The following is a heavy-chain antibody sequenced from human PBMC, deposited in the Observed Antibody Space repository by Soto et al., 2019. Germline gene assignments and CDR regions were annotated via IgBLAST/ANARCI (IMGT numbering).Heavy chain of an antibody. V-gene: IGHV4-34*01. CDR1: GGSFSDYY. CDR3: AGGARPYDAFDI. Sequence: QVQLQQWGAGLLKPSETLSLTCAVYGGSFSDYYWSWIRQPPGKGLEWIGEINHSGSTNYNPSLKSRVTLSVDTSKNQFSLKLNSVTAADTAVYYCAGGARPYDAFDIWGQGTMVTVSS. J-gene: IGHJ3*02. CDR2: INHSGST.